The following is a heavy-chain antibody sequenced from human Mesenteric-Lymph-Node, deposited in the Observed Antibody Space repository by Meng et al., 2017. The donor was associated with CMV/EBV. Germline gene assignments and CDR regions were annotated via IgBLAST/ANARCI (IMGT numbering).Heavy chain of an antibody. V-gene: IGHV4-59*01. CDR3: ARLGGYSGYDWGDV. CDR1: GGSISDYY. Sequence: SETLSLTCTVSGGSISDYYWSWIRQSSGKGLEWIGSIFYSGSTSYNPSLRSRVTISIDTSKNQFSLKLSSVTTADTAVYYCARLGGYSGYDWGDVWGQGTTVTVSS. J-gene: IGHJ6*02. CDR2: IFYSGST. D-gene: IGHD5-12*01.